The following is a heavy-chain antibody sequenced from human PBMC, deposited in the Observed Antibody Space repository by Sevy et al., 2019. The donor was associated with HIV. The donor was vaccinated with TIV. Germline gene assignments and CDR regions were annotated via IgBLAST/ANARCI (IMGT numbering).Heavy chain of an antibody. Sequence: GGSLRLCCVASGFSLESYWMNWVRQAPGKPLEWVANIKEDDTVKYYVESVKGRFTISRDNGRNLVYLLMNNLKVEDTALYYCVRAIQSEGSFWGQGTRVTVSS. CDR1: GFSLESYW. V-gene: IGHV3-7*04. CDR3: VRAIQSEGSF. J-gene: IGHJ4*02. CDR2: IKEDDTVK. D-gene: IGHD2-21*01.